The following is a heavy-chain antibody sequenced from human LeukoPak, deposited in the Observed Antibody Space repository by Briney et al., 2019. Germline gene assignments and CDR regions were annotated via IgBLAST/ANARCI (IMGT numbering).Heavy chain of an antibody. CDR1: GGSISSSNYY. D-gene: IGHD1-26*01. Sequence: SETLSLTCTVSGGSISSSNYYWGWIRQPPGKGLEWIGSMYYSGITYYNPSLKSRLTISVGTSKNQFSLKLSSVTAADTAVYYYASSVGATRFDYWGEGTPVTVSS. V-gene: IGHV4-39*01. J-gene: IGHJ4*02. CDR2: MYYSGIT. CDR3: ASSVGATRFDY.